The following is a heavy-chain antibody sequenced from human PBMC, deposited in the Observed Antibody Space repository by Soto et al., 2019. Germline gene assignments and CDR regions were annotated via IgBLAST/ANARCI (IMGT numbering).Heavy chain of an antibody. V-gene: IGHV1-18*04. Sequence: QVQLVQSGAEVKKPGASVKVSCKASGYTFTSYGVSWVRQAPGQGLEWMGWISGYNGNTNYAQKLQGRVTMTTDTSTSTAYMELRSLRSYATGVYYCARAGKYYYGSGSPYYYGMYVWGQGITVTVAS. CDR3: ARAGKYYYGSGSPYYYGMYV. J-gene: IGHJ6*02. CDR1: GYTFTSYG. D-gene: IGHD3-10*01. CDR2: ISGYNGNT.